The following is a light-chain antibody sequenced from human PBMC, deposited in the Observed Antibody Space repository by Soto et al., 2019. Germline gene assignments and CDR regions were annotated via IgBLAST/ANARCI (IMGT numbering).Light chain of an antibody. CDR2: GNI. V-gene: IGLV1-40*01. CDR3: QSYDSSLSGWV. Sequence: QSVLTQPPSVSGAPGQRVTISCTGSSSNIGAGYDVHWYQQLPGTAPKLLIYGNINRPSGAPDRFSGSKSGTSASLAITGLQAEDEADYYCQSYDSSLSGWVFGGGTKLTVL. J-gene: IGLJ3*02. CDR1: SSNIGAGYD.